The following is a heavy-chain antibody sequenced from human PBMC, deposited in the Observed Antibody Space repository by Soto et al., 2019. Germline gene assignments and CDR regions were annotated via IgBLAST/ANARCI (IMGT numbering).Heavy chain of an antibody. CDR3: ARQHGNPYYYYGMDV. CDR2: IDYNGVT. D-gene: IGHD1-1*01. Sequence: SETLSLTCSVSGASISSRDYYWGWIRQTPGKGLEWIGNIDYNGVTYYNPSLKSRVTISVDTSKNQFSLKLSSVTAADTAVYYCARQHGNPYYYYGMDVWGQGTTVTVSS. CDR1: GASISSRDYY. V-gene: IGHV4-39*01. J-gene: IGHJ6*02.